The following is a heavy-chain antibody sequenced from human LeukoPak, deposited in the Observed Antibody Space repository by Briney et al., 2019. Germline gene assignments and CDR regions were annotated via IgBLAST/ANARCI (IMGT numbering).Heavy chain of an antibody. V-gene: IGHV4-59*01. D-gene: IGHD1-26*01. CDR3: ARLYSGSYYYYYGMDV. J-gene: IGHJ6*02. Sequence: LETLSLTCTVSGGSISSYYWSWIRQPPGKGLEWIGYNYYSGSTNYNPSLKSRVTISVDTSKNQFSLKLSSVTAADTAVYYCARLYSGSYYYYYGMDVWGQGTTVTVSS. CDR2: NYYSGST. CDR1: GGSISSYY.